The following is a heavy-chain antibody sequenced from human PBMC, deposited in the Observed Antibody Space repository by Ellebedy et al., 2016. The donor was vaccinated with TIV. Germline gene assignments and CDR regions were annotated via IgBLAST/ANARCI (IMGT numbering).Heavy chain of an antibody. Sequence: GESLKISCAASGFTFSGSAMHWVRQASGKGLEWVGRIRSKANSYATAYAASVKGRFTISRDDSKNTAYLQMNSLKTEDTAVYYCTRDVVVVAATHAFDIWGQGTMVTVSS. CDR3: TRDVVVVAATHAFDI. CDR2: IRSKANSYAT. J-gene: IGHJ3*02. CDR1: GFTFSGSA. V-gene: IGHV3-73*01. D-gene: IGHD2-15*01.